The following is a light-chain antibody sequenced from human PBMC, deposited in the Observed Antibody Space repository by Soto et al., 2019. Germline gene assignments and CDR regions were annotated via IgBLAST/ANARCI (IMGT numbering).Light chain of an antibody. V-gene: IGLV3-21*02. CDR3: QVWDSNCDQVL. CDR2: ADS. J-gene: IGLJ2*01. CDR1: DIGSES. Sequence: YELTQPPSVSLAPGQTAIISCGGNDIGSESVHWYQQKPGQAPVLVVYADSDRPSGIPDRFSGSNSGNTATLTISRVEAGDEANYYCQVWDSNCDQVLFGGGTQLTVL.